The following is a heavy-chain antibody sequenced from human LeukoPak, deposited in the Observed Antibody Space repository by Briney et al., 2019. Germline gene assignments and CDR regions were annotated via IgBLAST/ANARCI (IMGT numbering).Heavy chain of an antibody. D-gene: IGHD6-13*01. CDR1: GGSFSGYY. J-gene: IGHJ4*02. CDR2: INHSGST. CDR3: AGVSLGYSSSWYSY. V-gene: IGHV4-34*01. Sequence: SETLSLTCAVYGGSFSGYYWSWIRQPPGKGLEWIGEINHSGSTNYNPSLKSRVTISVDTSKNQFSLKLSSVTAADTAVYYCAGVSLGYSSSWYSYWGQGTLVTVSS.